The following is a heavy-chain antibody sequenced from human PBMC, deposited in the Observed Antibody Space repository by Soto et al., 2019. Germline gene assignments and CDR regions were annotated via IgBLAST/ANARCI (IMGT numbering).Heavy chain of an antibody. Sequence: KPSETLSLTCAVYGGSFSGYYWSWIRQPPGKGLEWIGEINHSGSTNYNPSLKSRVTISVDTSKNQFSLKLSSVTAADTAVYYCARGRHCSGGSCYWFHYGMDVWGQGTTVTVSS. CDR1: GGSFSGYY. D-gene: IGHD2-15*01. CDR2: INHSGST. J-gene: IGHJ6*02. V-gene: IGHV4-34*01. CDR3: ARGRHCSGGSCYWFHYGMDV.